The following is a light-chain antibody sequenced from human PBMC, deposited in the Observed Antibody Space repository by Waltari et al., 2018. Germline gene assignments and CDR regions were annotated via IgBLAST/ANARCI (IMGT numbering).Light chain of an antibody. CDR1: SRAVGGYNY. V-gene: IGLV2-23*02. CDR2: DVS. J-gene: IGLJ2*01. CDR3: YSYAGSSTS. Sequence: QSALTQPASVSGSPGQSITISCTGTSRAVGGYNYVSWYQQHPGKAPKLMIYDVSKRPSGVSNRFSGSKSGNTASLTISGLQAEDEADYYCYSYAGSSTSFGGGTKLTVL.